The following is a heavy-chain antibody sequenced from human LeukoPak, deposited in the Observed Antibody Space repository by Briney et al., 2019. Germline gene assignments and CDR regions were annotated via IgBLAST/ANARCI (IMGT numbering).Heavy chain of an antibody. J-gene: IGHJ4*02. Sequence: GGSLRLSCAASGFTFSSCAMSWVRQAPGKGLEWVSVTSGSGGSTYYADSVKGRFIISRDNSKNTLYLQMNSLRAEDTAVYYCAKAGGSGSYYSFFDYWGQGALVTVSS. CDR2: TSGSGGST. CDR1: GFTFSSCA. CDR3: AKAGGSGSYYSFFDY. D-gene: IGHD3-10*01. V-gene: IGHV3-23*01.